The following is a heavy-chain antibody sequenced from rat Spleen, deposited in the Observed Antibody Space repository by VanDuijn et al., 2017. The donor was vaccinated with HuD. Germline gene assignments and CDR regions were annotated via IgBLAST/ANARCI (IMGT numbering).Heavy chain of an antibody. CDR1: GFTFSNYG. CDR2: ISYDGSST. CDR3: AGGYTDY. Sequence: EVQLVESGGGLVQPGRSLKLSCAASGFTFSNYGMAWVRQAPTKGLEWVATISYDGSSTYYRDSVKGRFTISRDNAKSTLYLQMDSLRSEDTATYYCAGGYTDYWGQGVMVTVYS. J-gene: IGHJ2*01. V-gene: IGHV5-29*01. D-gene: IGHD1-11*01.